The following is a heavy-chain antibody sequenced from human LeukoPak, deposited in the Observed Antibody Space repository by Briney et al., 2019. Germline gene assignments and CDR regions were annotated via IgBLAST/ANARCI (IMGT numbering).Heavy chain of an antibody. Sequence: ASVKVSCKASGYTFTGYYMHWVRQAPGRGLEWMGWINPNSGGTNYAQKFQGRVTMTRDTSISTAYMELGRLRSDDTAVYYCASLSPRIVGATIVDYWGQGTLVTVSS. CDR1: GYTFTGYY. D-gene: IGHD1-26*01. CDR2: INPNSGGT. CDR3: ASLSPRIVGATIVDY. J-gene: IGHJ4*02. V-gene: IGHV1-2*02.